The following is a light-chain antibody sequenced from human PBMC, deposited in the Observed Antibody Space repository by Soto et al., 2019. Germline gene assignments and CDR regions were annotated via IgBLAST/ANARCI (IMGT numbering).Light chain of an antibody. CDR3: AAWDVSLNGVV. J-gene: IGLJ2*01. Sequence: QSVLTQPPSASGTPGQRVTISCSGSTSNIGSNTVNWYQQLPGTAPKVLIYSNDERPSGVPDRFSGSKSGTSASLAISGLQSEDEADYYCAAWDVSLNGVVFGGGTKLTVL. CDR2: SND. V-gene: IGLV1-44*01. CDR1: TSNIGSNT.